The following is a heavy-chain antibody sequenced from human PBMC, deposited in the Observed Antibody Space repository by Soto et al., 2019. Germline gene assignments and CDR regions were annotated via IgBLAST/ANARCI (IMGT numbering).Heavy chain of an antibody. CDR1: GFTFSILW. CDR3: GAGTYCPGTCHRGQGN. Sequence: GGSLRLSCAASGFTFSILWMSWFRQAPGKGLEWVASMNQHGSDIQYVDSVKGRFTISRDNAKNSLYLQMNSLRAEDTAVYYWGAGTYCPGTCHRGQGNWGQGTQVTVSS. J-gene: IGHJ4*02. CDR2: MNQHGSDI. D-gene: IGHD2-8*02. V-gene: IGHV3-7*02.